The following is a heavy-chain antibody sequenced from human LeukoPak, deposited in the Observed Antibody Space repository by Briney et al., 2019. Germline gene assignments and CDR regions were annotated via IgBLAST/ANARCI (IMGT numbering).Heavy chain of an antibody. V-gene: IGHV3-11*04. CDR3: ARDRGWLTTNSFDI. CDR1: GLTVSNNF. J-gene: IGHJ3*02. CDR2: ISSSGSTI. Sequence: GGSLRLSCTASGLTVSNNFMSWVRQAPGKGLEWVSYISSSGSTIYYADSVKGRFTISRDNAKNSLYLQMNSLRAEDTAVYYCARDRGWLTTNSFDIWGQGTMVTVSS. D-gene: IGHD3-22*01.